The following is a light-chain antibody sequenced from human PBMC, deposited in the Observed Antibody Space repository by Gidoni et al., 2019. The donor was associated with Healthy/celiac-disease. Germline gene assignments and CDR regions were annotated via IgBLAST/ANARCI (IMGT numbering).Light chain of an antibody. CDR1: QSVSSSY. CDR2: GAS. V-gene: IGKV3-20*01. CDR3: QQYDSSRKT. Sequence: EIVLTQSPGTLSLSPGERATLSCRASQSVSSSYLAWYQQKPGQAPRLLIYGASSRATGIPDRFSGSESGTDFTLTISRLEPEDFAVYYFQQYDSSRKTFGQGTKVEIK. J-gene: IGKJ1*01.